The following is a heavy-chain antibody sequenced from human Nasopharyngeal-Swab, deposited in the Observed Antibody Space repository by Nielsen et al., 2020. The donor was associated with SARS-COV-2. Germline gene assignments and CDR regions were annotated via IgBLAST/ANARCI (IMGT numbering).Heavy chain of an antibody. Sequence: GGSLRLSCAASGFTFSSYAMSWVRQAPGKGLEWVSSISSSSSYIYYADSVKGRFTISRDNAKNSLYLQMNSLRAEDTAVYYCARDFPTPPYYDFWSGLQLDYWGQGTLVTVSS. CDR2: ISSSSSYI. CDR1: GFTFSSYA. V-gene: IGHV3-21*01. CDR3: ARDFPTPPYYDFWSGLQLDY. J-gene: IGHJ4*02. D-gene: IGHD3-3*01.